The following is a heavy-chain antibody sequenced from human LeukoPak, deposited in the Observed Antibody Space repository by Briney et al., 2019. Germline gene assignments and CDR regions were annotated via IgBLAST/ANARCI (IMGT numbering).Heavy chain of an antibody. CDR1: GYTFTSYG. J-gene: IGHJ4*02. CDR2: VSAHNGNT. D-gene: IGHD6-13*01. V-gene: IGHV1-18*01. Sequence: ASVKVSCKASGYTFTSYGVSWVRQAPGRGLEWMGWVSAHNGNTYYAQRLQSRVTMTTDTSTSTAYMELRSLRSDDTAVYYCARDLIAGAGPEGNWGQGTLVTVSS. CDR3: ARDLIAGAGPEGN.